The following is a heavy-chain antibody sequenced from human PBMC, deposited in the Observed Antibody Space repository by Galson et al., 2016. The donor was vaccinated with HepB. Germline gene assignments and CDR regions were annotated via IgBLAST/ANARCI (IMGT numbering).Heavy chain of an antibody. CDR3: IKESSNGGLDY. CDR1: GFTFSSQS. V-gene: IGHV3-48*04. D-gene: IGHD2-8*01. CDR2: ISGSGGII. Sequence: SLRLSCAVSGFTFSSQSMNWVRQAPGKGLEWVSYISGSGGIIFYADSVKGRFTISRDNAKNSLYLQMDSLRVEDTAFYYCIKESSNGGLDYWGRGTLVTVSS. J-gene: IGHJ4*02.